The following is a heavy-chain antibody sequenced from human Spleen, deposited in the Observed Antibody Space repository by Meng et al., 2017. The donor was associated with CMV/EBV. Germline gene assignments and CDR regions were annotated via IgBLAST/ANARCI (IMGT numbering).Heavy chain of an antibody. D-gene: IGHD2-2*02. CDR2: INWNGGST. Sequence: GESLKISCAASGFTFDDYGMSWVRQAPGKGLEWVSGINWNGGSTGYADSVKGRFTISRDNAKNSLYLQMNSLRAEDTALYYCARDRAYCSSTSCYIDYWGQGTLVTVSS. V-gene: IGHV3-20*04. CDR3: ARDRAYCSSTSCYIDY. J-gene: IGHJ4*02. CDR1: GFTFDDYG.